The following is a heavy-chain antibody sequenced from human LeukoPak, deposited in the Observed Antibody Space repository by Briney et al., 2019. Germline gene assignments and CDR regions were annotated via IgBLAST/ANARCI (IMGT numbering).Heavy chain of an antibody. D-gene: IGHD2-2*01. CDR2: IYTSGST. V-gene: IGHV4-4*07. Sequence: SETLSLTCTVSGGSISSYYWSWIRQPAGKGLEWIGRIYTSGSTNYNPSLKSRVTMSVDTSKNQFSLKLSSVTAADTAVYYCASGVEVPAAPGEYYYYYMDVWGKGTTVTVSS. CDR1: GGSISSYY. J-gene: IGHJ6*03. CDR3: ASGVEVPAAPGEYYYYYMDV.